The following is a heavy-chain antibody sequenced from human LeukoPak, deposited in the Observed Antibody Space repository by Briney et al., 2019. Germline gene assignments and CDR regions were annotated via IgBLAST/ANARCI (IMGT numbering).Heavy chain of an antibody. CDR2: ISSSGSTI. CDR1: GGSFSGYY. CDR3: ARDRQLRGYYYYGMDV. Sequence: LSLTCAVYGGSFSGYYWSWIRQAPGKGLEWVSYISSSGSTIYYADSVKGRFTISRDNAKNSLYLQMNSLRAEDTAVYYCARDRQLRGYYYYGMDVWGQGTTVTVSS. V-gene: IGHV3-11*01. J-gene: IGHJ6*02. D-gene: IGHD2-2*01.